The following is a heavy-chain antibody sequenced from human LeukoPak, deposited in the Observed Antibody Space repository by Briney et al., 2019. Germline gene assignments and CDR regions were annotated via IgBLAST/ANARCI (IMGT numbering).Heavy chain of an antibody. Sequence: SETLSLTCTGSGVPIGRYFWTWIRQSPGKGREGLGDIYYSGNTNYNPSLKSRISISLDRSKNQFSLKLIPMTAADTAVYYCARLSIGDDILSGPWINWYFDIWGRGTLVTVSS. D-gene: IGHD3-9*01. CDR2: IYYSGNT. CDR3: ARLSIGDDILSGPWINWYFDI. V-gene: IGHV4-59*08. CDR1: GVPIGRYF. J-gene: IGHJ2*01.